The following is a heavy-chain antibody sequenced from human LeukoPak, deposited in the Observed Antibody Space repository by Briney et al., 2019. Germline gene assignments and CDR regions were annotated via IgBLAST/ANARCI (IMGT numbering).Heavy chain of an antibody. CDR1: GFTFSSYW. Sequence: SGGSLRLSCAASGFTFSSYWMSWVRQAPGKGLEWVSAISGSGGSTYYADSVKGRFTISRDNSKNTLYLQMNSLRAEDTAVYYCAKFRVEMATKIRDRIRYFDYWGQGTLVTVSS. V-gene: IGHV3-23*01. CDR2: ISGSGGST. D-gene: IGHD5-24*01. CDR3: AKFRVEMATKIRDRIRYFDY. J-gene: IGHJ4*02.